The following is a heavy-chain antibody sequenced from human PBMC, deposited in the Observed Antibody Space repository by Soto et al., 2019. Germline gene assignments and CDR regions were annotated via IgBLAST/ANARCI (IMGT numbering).Heavy chain of an antibody. J-gene: IGHJ6*03. D-gene: IGHD2-2*01. CDR2: INPDGST. CDR1: GFPFNNYW. CDR3: ARDWGLIPDVDLDYLDV. Sequence: GGSLRLSCAASGFPFNNYWMHWVRQVPGKGLQWISRINPDGSTRCVDSVKDRFSTLRDNAKSTLFLHMSSLRDEDTAVYYCARDWGLIPDVDLDYLDVWGKGTTVTVSS. V-gene: IGHV3-74*01.